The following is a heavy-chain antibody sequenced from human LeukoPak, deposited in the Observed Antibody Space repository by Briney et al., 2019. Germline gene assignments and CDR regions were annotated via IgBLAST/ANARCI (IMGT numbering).Heavy chain of an antibody. CDR1: SGSINSNW. Sequence: SETLSLTCAVSSGSINSNWWSWVRQPPGKRLEWIGEIYHSGSTNYNPTLKSRVTISVDKSKHQLSLRLTSVPAADTAVYYCARGGEHNSGTVHFDYWAQGLLVTVSS. V-gene: IGHV4-4*02. J-gene: IGHJ4*02. CDR3: ARGGEHNSGTVHFDY. CDR2: IYHSGST. D-gene: IGHD3-10*01.